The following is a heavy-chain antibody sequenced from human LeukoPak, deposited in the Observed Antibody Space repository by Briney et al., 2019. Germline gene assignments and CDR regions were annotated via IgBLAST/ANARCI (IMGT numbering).Heavy chain of an antibody. Sequence: GGSLRLSCAASGFTFSSYAMNWVRQAPGKGLEWVSYISSSGSTILYADSVKGRFTISRDNAKNSLFLQMNSLRAGDTAVYYCAREKASTTGTTDYDYWGQGTLVTVSS. D-gene: IGHD1-1*01. J-gene: IGHJ4*02. CDR3: AREKASTTGTTDYDY. CDR1: GFTFSSYA. V-gene: IGHV3-48*03. CDR2: ISSSGSTI.